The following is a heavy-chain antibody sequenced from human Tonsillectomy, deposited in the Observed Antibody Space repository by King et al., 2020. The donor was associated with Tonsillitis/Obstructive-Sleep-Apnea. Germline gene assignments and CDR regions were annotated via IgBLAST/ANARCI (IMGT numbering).Heavy chain of an antibody. Sequence: VQLVESGGGLVKPGGSLRLSCAASGFTFSSYSMNWVRQAPGKGLEWVSSISSSSSYIYYADSVKGRFTISRDNAKNSLYLQMNSLRAEETAVYYCARTGCSGASCYLHYYYYYYMDVWGKGTTVTVSS. D-gene: IGHD2-15*01. J-gene: IGHJ6*03. CDR3: ARTGCSGASCYLHYYYYYYMDV. CDR1: GFTFSSYS. CDR2: ISSSSSYI. V-gene: IGHV3-21*01.